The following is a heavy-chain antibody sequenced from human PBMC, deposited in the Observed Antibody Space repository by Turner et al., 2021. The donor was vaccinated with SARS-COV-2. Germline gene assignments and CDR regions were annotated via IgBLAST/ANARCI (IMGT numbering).Heavy chain of an antibody. V-gene: IGHV3-23*01. J-gene: IGHJ2*01. CDR3: AKNYGFYWYFDL. CDR2: ISGSGGST. Sequence: EVQLLESGGGLVQPGGSLRPSCAASGFTFSSYAMGWVRQAPWKGLEWVSAISGSGGSTYYADSVKGRFTISRDTSKNTLYLQMNSLRAEDTAVYYCAKNYGFYWYFDLWGRGTLVTVSS. D-gene: IGHD1-7*01. CDR1: GFTFSSYA.